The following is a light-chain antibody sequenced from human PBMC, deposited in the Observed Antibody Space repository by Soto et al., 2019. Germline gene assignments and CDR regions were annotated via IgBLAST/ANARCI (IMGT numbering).Light chain of an antibody. J-gene: IGLJ2*01. Sequence: QTVVTQPPSASGTLGQRVSISCSGRNSNIGSNTVNWYQQVSGTAHKLLIYSNDQRPSGVPDRFSGSKSGTSASLAISGHQSEDEADYYCAAWDDSPNGPVFGGGTKLTVL. CDR2: SND. CDR3: AAWDDSPNGPV. CDR1: NSNIGSNT. V-gene: IGLV1-44*01.